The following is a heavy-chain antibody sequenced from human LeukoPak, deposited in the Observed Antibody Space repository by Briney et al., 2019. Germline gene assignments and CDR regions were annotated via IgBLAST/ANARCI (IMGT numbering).Heavy chain of an antibody. Sequence: ASVKLSCKASGYTFTNYDINWVRQATGQGLEWMGWMNPNSGNTGYAQTVKGRVTITSNTSITTAYMELSSLRSGDTAVYYCARGRNSGGCYPFGYWGQGTLVTVSS. D-gene: IGHD6-19*01. CDR2: MNPNSGNT. CDR1: GYTFTNYD. J-gene: IGHJ4*02. CDR3: ARGRNSGGCYPFGY. V-gene: IGHV1-8*01.